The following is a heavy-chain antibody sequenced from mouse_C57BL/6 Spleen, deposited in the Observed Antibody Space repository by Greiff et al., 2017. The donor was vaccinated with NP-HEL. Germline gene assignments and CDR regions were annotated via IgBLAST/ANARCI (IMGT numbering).Heavy chain of an antibody. CDR1: GYTFTDYE. V-gene: IGHV1-15*01. CDR2: IDPETGGT. J-gene: IGHJ2*01. CDR3: TRRMVHSLGYYYFDY. Sequence: QVQLQQSGAELVRPGASVTLSCKASGYTFTDYEMHWVKQTPVHGLEWIGAIDPETGGTAYNQKFKGKAILTADKSSSTAYMELRSLTSEDSAVYYCTRRMVHSLGYYYFDYWGQGTTLTVSS. D-gene: IGHD1-1*02.